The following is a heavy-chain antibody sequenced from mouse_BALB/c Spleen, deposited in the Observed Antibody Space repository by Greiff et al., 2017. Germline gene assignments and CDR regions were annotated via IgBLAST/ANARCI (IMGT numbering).Heavy chain of an antibody. J-gene: IGHJ2*01. Sequence: QVQLQQPGAELVKPGASVKLSCKASGYTFTSYWMHWVKQRPGQGLEWIGEINPSNGRTNYNEKFKSKATLTVDKSSSTAYMQLSSLTSEDSAVYYCARDGNSDYWGQGTTLTVSS. CDR1: GYTFTSYW. V-gene: IGHV1S81*02. CDR2: INPSNGRT. D-gene: IGHD2-1*01. CDR3: ARDGNSDY.